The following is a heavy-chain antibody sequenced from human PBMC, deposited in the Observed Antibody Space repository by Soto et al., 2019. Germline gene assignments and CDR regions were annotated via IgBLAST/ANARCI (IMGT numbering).Heavy chain of an antibody. J-gene: IGHJ4*01. Sequence: PSETLSLTCSVSGRSMSSNYWSWIRQSPDKGLEWLGYVFYGGTDYNPSLRGRVSMSVATSKSQFSLKLTSVTVADTAVYYCASSRGALYFESWGPESWSPSPQ. D-gene: IGHD3-16*01. V-gene: IGHV4-59*01. CDR1: GRSMSSNY. CDR2: VFYGGT. CDR3: ASSRGALYFES.